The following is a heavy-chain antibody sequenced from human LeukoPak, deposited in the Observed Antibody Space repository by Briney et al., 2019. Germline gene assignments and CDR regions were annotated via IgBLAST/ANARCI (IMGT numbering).Heavy chain of an antibody. D-gene: IGHD2-2*01. CDR1: GFTFSSYN. CDR2: FDSSSRYI. Sequence: GGPLRLSCAASGFTFSSYNMDWVRQAPGKGLEWVPFFDSSSRYIYQADSVKGRFTISRDNAKSSVFLQMNSLRAEDTAVYYCARVGGHCTSTSCPPSDYWGEGTLVTVST. CDR3: ARVGGHCTSTSCPPSDY. J-gene: IGHJ4*02. V-gene: IGHV3-21*01.